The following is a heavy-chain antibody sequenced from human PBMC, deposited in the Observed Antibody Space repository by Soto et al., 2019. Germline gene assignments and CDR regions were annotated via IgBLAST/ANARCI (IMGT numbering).Heavy chain of an antibody. CDR3: ARASVPYCRSTSCYPSWFDP. J-gene: IGHJ5*02. D-gene: IGHD2-2*01. CDR2: INHSGST. CDR1: GGSFSGYY. Sequence: QVQLQQWGAGLLKPSETLSLTCAVYGGSFSGYYWSWIRQPPGKGLEWIGEINHSGSTNYNPSLKRRVTISVDTSKNQFSLKLSSVTAADTAVYYCARASVPYCRSTSCYPSWFDPWGQGTLVTVSS. V-gene: IGHV4-34*01.